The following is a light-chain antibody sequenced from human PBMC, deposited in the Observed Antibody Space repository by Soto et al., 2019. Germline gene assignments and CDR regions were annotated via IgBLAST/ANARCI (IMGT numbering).Light chain of an antibody. CDR1: TNDIGSYNY. CDR2: EVT. J-gene: IGLJ3*02. Sequence: QPVLTQPASVSGSPGQSITLPCAGTTNDIGSYNYVSWFQQHPGEAPKLIIFEVTHRPSGISTRFSGSKSGNTASLTISDLQAEDEALYYCSSYKFSTTLRVFGGGTKLTVL. CDR3: SSYKFSTTLRV. V-gene: IGLV2-14*01.